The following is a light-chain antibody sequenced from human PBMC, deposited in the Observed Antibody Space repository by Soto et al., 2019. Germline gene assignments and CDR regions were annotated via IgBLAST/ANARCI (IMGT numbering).Light chain of an antibody. V-gene: IGLV2-23*01. J-gene: IGLJ3*02. CDR3: CSYTGSSTNWV. CDR1: SSDVGSYNL. CDR2: EAS. Sequence: QSALTQPASVSGSPGQSITISCTGTSSDVGSYNLVSWYQHHPGKAPKLVIYEASERPSGVSNRFSGSRSGNTASLTISGLQAEDEADYYCCSYTGSSTNWVFGGGTKLTVL.